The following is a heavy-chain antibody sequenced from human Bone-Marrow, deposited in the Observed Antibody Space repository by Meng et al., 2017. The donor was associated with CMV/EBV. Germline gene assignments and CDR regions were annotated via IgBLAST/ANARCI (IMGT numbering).Heavy chain of an antibody. V-gene: IGHV3-23*01. J-gene: IGHJ4*02. CDR3: ATSDDFWSGADC. D-gene: IGHD3-3*01. Sequence: GESLKISCAASGLTVGDTYMSWVRQAPGKGLEWVSSISGSGDSTYYADSVKGRFTISRDNSKNTLYLQMNSLRAEDTAVYYCATSDDFWSGADCWGQGTLVTVSS. CDR1: GLTVGDTY. CDR2: ISGSGDST.